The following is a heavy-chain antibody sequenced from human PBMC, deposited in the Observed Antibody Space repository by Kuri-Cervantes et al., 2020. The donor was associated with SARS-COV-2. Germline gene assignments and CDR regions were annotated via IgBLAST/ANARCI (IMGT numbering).Heavy chain of an antibody. CDR1: GFPFSSYS. D-gene: IGHD1-7*01. J-gene: IGHJ3*02. CDR3: ARDNCNYGDAFDI. CDR2: ISSSSSYI. V-gene: IGHV3-21*01. Sequence: GESLKTSCAASGFPFSSYSMNWVRQAPGKGLEWVSSISSSSSYIYYADSVKGRFTISRDNAKNTLYLQMNSLRAEDTAVYYCARDNCNYGDAFDIWGQGTMVTVSS.